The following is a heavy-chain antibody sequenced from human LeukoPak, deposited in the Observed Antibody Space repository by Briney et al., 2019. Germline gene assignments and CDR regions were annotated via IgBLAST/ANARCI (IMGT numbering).Heavy chain of an antibody. D-gene: IGHD3-10*01. J-gene: IGHJ4*02. CDR2: ISGSGGTT. CDR3: ARVGITMVRGRPGYYFDY. CDR1: GFTFSSYA. V-gene: IGHV3-23*01. Sequence: PGGSLRLSCAATGFTFSSYAMSWVRQAPGKGLEWVSAISGSGGTTYYADSVKGRFTISRDNAKNSLYLQMNSLRAEDTAVYYCARVGITMVRGRPGYYFDYWGQGTLVTVSS.